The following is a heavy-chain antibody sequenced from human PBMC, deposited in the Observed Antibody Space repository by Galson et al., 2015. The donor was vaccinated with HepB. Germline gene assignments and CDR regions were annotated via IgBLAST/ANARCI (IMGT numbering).Heavy chain of an antibody. CDR2: INPYSGGT. CDR1: GYTFTGSN. D-gene: IGHD5-18*01. Sequence: SVKVSCKASGYTFTGSNIHWVRQAPGQGLQWMGWINPYSGGTNYAQKFQGRVTMTRDTSISTAYMELSGLRSDDTAVYWCARDHSKGYSQDYWGQGTLVTVSS. CDR3: ARDHSKGYSQDY. J-gene: IGHJ4*02. V-gene: IGHV1-2*02.